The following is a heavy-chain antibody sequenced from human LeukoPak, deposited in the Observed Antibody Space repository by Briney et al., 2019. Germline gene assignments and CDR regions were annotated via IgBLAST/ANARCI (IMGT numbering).Heavy chain of an antibody. CDR3: ARGGTTLNYYGMDV. CDR2: IYYSGST. V-gene: IGHV4-59*08. J-gene: IGHJ6*02. Sequence: SETLSLTCTVSGGSISSYYWSWIRQPPGKGLERIGYIYYSGSTNYNPSLKSRVTISVDTSKNQFSLKLSSVTAADTAVYYCARGGTTLNYYGMDVWGQGTTVTVSS. CDR1: GGSISSYY. D-gene: IGHD1-7*01.